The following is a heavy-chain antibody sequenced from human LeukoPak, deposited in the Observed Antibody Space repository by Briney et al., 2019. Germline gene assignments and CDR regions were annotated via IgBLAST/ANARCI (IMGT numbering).Heavy chain of an antibody. CDR3: AKEPQWLGPYYFDY. CDR1: GFTFSSYG. CDR2: ISYDGSNK. Sequence: GGSLRLSCAASGFTFSSYGMHWVRQAPGKGLEWVAVISYDGSNKYYADSVKGRFTISRDNSKNTLYLQMNSLRAEDTAVYYCAKEPQWLGPYYFDYWGQGTLVTVSS. J-gene: IGHJ4*02. D-gene: IGHD6-19*01. V-gene: IGHV3-30*18.